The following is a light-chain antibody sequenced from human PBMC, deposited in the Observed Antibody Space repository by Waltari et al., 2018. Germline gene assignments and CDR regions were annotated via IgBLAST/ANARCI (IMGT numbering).Light chain of an antibody. CDR2: DVS. CDR3: CSYAGTYTWL. Sequence: QSALTQPRSVSGSPGQSVTISCTGTSRDVGGSNYVSWYQQLPGKAPTVGIYDVSRRPSGVPDRFTGSRSGNTATLTISGLQAEDEADYHCCSYAGTYTWLFGGGTK. CDR1: SRDVGGSNY. J-gene: IGLJ3*02. V-gene: IGLV2-11*01.